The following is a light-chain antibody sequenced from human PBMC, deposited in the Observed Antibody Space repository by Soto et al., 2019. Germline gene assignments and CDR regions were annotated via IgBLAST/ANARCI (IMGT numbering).Light chain of an antibody. V-gene: IGLV2-14*01. CDR3: SSYTSSSTLFYV. CDR2: DVS. J-gene: IGLJ1*01. CDR1: SSDVGGYNY. Sequence: QLVLTQPASVSGSPGQSITISCTGTSSDVGGYNYVSWYQQHPGKAPKLMIYDVSNRPSGVSNRFSGSKSGNTASLTISGLQAEDEADYYCSSYTSSSTLFYVFGTGTKLTVL.